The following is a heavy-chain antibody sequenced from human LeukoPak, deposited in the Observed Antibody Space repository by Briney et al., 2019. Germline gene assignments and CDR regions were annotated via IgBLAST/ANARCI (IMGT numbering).Heavy chain of an antibody. Sequence: ASVKVSCKASGYTFTGYYMHWVRQAPGQGLEWMGWINPNSGGTNYAQKFQGRVTMTRDTSISTAYMELSSLRTDDTAVYYCARRMGSGYDFGYWGQGTLVTVSS. CDR2: INPNSGGT. D-gene: IGHD5-12*01. CDR1: GYTFTGYY. J-gene: IGHJ4*02. V-gene: IGHV1-2*02. CDR3: ARRMGSGYDFGY.